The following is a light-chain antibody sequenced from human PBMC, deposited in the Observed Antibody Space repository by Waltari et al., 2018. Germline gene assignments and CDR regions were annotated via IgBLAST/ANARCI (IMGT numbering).Light chain of an antibody. V-gene: IGLV2-14*01. Sequence: QSALTQPASVSGSPGPSITISCTGTSSDIGFYNYVSWYQQHPGKAPKLMIFDVRERPSGVSNRFSGPNSGNTASLTISGLQAEDEADYYCNSYAGSSSWVFGGGTKLTVL. CDR3: NSYAGSSSWV. CDR2: DVR. J-gene: IGLJ3*02. CDR1: SSDIGFYNY.